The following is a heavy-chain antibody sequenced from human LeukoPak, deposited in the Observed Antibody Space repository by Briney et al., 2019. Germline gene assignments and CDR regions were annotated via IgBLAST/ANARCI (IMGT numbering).Heavy chain of an antibody. CDR2: INAGNGNT. Sequence: ASVKVSCKASGYTFTSYAMHWVRQAPGQRLEWMGWINAGNGNTKYSQKFQGRVTITRDTSASTAYMELSSLRSEDTAVYYCARRYCTNGVCHRWFDPWGQETLVTVSS. CDR3: ARRYCTNGVCHRWFDP. CDR1: GYTFTSYA. D-gene: IGHD2-8*01. J-gene: IGHJ5*02. V-gene: IGHV1-3*01.